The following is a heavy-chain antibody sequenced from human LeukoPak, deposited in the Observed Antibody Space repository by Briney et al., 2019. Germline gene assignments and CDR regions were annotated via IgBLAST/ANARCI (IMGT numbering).Heavy chain of an antibody. Sequence: PSETLSLTCTVSGGSISGSDYYWVWIRQPPGKGLEWIGNIYYSGSTYYNPSLKSRVTISVDTSKNQFSLKLSSVTAADTAVYYCAGTNCYDSSDAFDIWGQGTMVTVSS. D-gene: IGHD3-22*01. CDR1: GGSISGSDYY. CDR3: AGTNCYDSSDAFDI. CDR2: IYYSGST. V-gene: IGHV4-39*07. J-gene: IGHJ3*02.